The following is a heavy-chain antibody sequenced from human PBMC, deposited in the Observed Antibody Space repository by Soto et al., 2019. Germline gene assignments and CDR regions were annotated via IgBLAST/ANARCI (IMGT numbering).Heavy chain of an antibody. V-gene: IGHV3-48*03. J-gene: IGHJ4*01. CDR2: ISGSGDTI. CDR3: ARGAADCGWFAGGYFDL. D-gene: IGHD2-15*01. Sequence: GGSLRLSCEASGFTFGSFQMNWVRQAHGRGLEWISHISGSGDTIYYADSVKGRFTISRDNAKDSLALHMNSLRAEDTGVYFCARGAADCGWFAGGYFDLWGQGTQVTVSS. CDR1: GFTFGSFQ.